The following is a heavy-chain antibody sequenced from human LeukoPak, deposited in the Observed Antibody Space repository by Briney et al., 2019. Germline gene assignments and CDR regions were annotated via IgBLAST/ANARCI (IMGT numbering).Heavy chain of an antibody. D-gene: IGHD3-3*01. CDR1: GGSISSYY. CDR3: ARGLGDY. J-gene: IGHJ4*02. Sequence: PSETLSLTCTVSGGSISSYYWSWIRQPPGKGLEWIGYIYYSGSTNYNPSLKSRDTISVDTSKNQFSLKLSSVTAADTAVYYCARGLGDYWGQGTLVTVSS. CDR2: IYYSGST. V-gene: IGHV4-59*01.